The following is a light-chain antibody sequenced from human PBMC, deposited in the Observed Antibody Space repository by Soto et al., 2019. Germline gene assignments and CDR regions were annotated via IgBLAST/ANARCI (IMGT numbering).Light chain of an antibody. CDR3: SSYAGSNNVV. Sequence: QPVLTQPPSASGSPGQSVTISCTGTFNDVGGYNYVSWYQQHPGKAPKVIIYEVYKRPSGVPDRFSGSKSGKTASLTVSGLQADDEADYYCSSYAGSNNVVFGGGTKLTVL. CDR1: FNDVGGYNY. CDR2: EVY. J-gene: IGLJ2*01. V-gene: IGLV2-8*01.